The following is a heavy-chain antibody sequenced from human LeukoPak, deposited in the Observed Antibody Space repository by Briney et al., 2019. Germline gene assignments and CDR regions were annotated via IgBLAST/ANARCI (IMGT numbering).Heavy chain of an antibody. CDR1: GGSISSYY. Sequence: PSETLSLTCTVSGGSISSYYWSWIRQPAGKGLEWIGRIYTSGSTNSNPPLTSRVTRAVDTSKTQFSMTLSSVTAAGTAEYYGASSYGSGYNGFDPWGQGTLVTVSS. CDR3: ASSYGSGYNGFDP. J-gene: IGHJ5*02. CDR2: IYTSGST. V-gene: IGHV4-4*07. D-gene: IGHD3-10*01.